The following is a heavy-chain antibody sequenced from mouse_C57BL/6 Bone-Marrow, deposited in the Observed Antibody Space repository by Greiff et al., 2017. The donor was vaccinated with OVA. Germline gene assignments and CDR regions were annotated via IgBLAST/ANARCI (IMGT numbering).Heavy chain of an antibody. D-gene: IGHD1-1*01. CDR1: GFSLTSYG. CDR2: IWSGGST. J-gene: IGHJ1*03. CDR3: ASHYYGSSGWYFDV. V-gene: IGHV2-2*01. Sequence: QVQLKESGPGLVQPSQSLSITCTVSGFSLTSYGVHWVRQSPGKGLEWLGVIWSGGSTDYNAAFISRLSISKDNSKSQVFFKMNSLQADDTAIYYCASHYYGSSGWYFDVWGTGTTVTVSS.